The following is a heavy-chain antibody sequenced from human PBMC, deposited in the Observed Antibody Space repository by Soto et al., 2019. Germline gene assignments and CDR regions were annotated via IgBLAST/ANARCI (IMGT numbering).Heavy chain of an antibody. CDR2: ISAYNGNT. V-gene: IGHV1-18*01. Sequence: QVQLVQSGAEVKKPGASVKVSCKASGYTFSNYGISWVRQAPGQGLEWMGWISAYNGNTKYAQKRQXXXTXXTDTSTSTAYMELRSLRSDDTAVYYCARDSPPVDYWGQGTLVTVSS. CDR1: GYTFSNYG. CDR3: ARDSPPVDY. J-gene: IGHJ4*02.